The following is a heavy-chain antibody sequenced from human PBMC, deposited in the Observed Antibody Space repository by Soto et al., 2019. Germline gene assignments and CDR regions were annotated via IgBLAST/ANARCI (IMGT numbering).Heavy chain of an antibody. J-gene: IGHJ6*02. D-gene: IGHD3-10*01. CDR3: AGALSHYYYGMDV. CDR2: IDPSDSYT. V-gene: IGHV5-10-1*01. CDR1: GYNFTSYW. Sequence: GASLKISCQGSGYNFTSYWISWVRQLPGKGLEWMGRIDPSDSYTNYSPSFQGHVTISADKSISTAYLQWSSLKASDTAMYYCAGALSHYYYGMDVWGQGTTVTVSS.